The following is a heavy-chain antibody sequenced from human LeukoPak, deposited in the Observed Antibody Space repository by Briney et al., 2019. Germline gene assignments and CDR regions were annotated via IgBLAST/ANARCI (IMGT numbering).Heavy chain of an antibody. CDR3: ARDYYNSSGYWRQVS. CDR2: ADPEDGET. Sequence: ASVKVSCKAFGYTFTDFFLHWVQQAPGKGLEWMGRADPEDGETIYAEKFQGRVTLTADMSTDTAYMEMSSLRSEDTAVYHCARDYYNSSGYWRQVSWGQGTLVTVSS. CDR1: GYTFTDFF. J-gene: IGHJ5*02. D-gene: IGHD3-22*01. V-gene: IGHV1-69-2*01.